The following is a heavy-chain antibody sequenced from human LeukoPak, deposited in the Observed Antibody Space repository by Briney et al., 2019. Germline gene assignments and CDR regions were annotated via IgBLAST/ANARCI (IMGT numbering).Heavy chain of an antibody. J-gene: IGHJ4*02. V-gene: IGHV5-51*01. CDR1: GYSFATYW. CDR3: AKQPTSMVRGIIITDYYFDY. D-gene: IGHD3-10*01. CDR2: IYPNDSDT. Sequence: GESLKISCKGSGYSFATYWIGWVRQMPGKGLEWMGIIYPNDSDTRYSPSFQGQVTISADKSISTAYLQWSSLKASDTAMYYCAKQPTSMVRGIIITDYYFDYWGQGTLVTVSS.